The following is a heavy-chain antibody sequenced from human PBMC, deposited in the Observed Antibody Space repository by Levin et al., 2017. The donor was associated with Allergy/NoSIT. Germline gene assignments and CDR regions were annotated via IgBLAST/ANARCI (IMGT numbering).Heavy chain of an antibody. V-gene: IGHV1-69*13. CDR3: ARSAVLMVPPGRNWFDP. CDR1: GGTFSSYA. Sequence: SVKVSCKASGGTFSSYAISWVRQAPGQGLEWMGGIIPIFGTANYAQKFQGRVTITADESTSTAYMELSSLRSEDTAVYYCARSAVLMVPPGRNWFDPWGQGTLVTVSS. D-gene: IGHD2-8*01. J-gene: IGHJ5*02. CDR2: IIPIFGTA.